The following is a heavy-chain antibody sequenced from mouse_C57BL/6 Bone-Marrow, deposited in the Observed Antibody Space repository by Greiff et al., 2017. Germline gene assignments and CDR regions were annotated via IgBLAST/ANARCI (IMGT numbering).Heavy chain of an antibody. CDR3: ARTFSTTVGYFDY. Sequence: QVQLQQPGAELVKPGASVKLSCKASGYTFTSYWMHWVKQRPGQGLEWIGMIHPNSGSTNYNEKFKSKATLTVDKSSSTAYMQLSSRTSEDSAVYYCARTFSTTVGYFDYWGQGTTLTVSS. CDR2: IHPNSGST. V-gene: IGHV1-64*01. D-gene: IGHD1-1*01. J-gene: IGHJ2*01. CDR1: GYTFTSYW.